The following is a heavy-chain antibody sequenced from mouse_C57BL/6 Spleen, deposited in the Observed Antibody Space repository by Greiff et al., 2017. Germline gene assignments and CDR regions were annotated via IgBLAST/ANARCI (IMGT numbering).Heavy chain of an antibody. J-gene: IGHJ2*01. Sequence: QVQLQQPGAELVMPGASVKLSCKASGYTFTSYWMHWVKQRPGQGLEWIGEIDPSDSYTNYNQKFKGKSTLTVDKSSSTAYMQLSSRTSEDSAVYYCARDYGRSDGGCWGQVTTLTVSS. D-gene: IGHD1-1*01. CDR1: GYTFTSYW. V-gene: IGHV1-69*01. CDR3: ARDYGRSDGGC. CDR2: IDPSDSYT.